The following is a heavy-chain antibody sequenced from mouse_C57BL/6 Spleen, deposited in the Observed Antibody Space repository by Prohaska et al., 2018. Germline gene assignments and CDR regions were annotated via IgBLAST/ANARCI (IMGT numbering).Heavy chain of an antibody. CDR1: GYTFTDYY. Sequence: EVQLQQSGPELVKPGASVKISCKASGYTFTDYYMNWVKQSHGKSLEWIGDINPNNGGTSYNQKFKGKATLTVDKSSSTAYMEVRSLTSEDSAVYYCAKVLYYGSSYEYFDVWGTGTTVTVSS. CDR3: AKVLYYGSSYEYFDV. CDR2: INPNNGGT. V-gene: IGHV1-26*01. D-gene: IGHD1-1*01. J-gene: IGHJ1*03.